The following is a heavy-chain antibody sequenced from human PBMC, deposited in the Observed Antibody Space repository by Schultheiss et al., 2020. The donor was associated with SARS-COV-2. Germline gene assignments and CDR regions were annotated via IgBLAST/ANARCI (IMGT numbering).Heavy chain of an antibody. CDR2: INPNSGGT. J-gene: IGHJ6*03. D-gene: IGHD2-2*01. V-gene: IGHV1-2*02. Sequence: ASVKVSCKASGYTFTGYYMHWVRQAPGQGLEWMGWINPNSGGTNYAQKFQGRVTITADKSTSTAYMELSSLRSEDTAVYYCARGIQRYCSSTKCYGGYMDVWGKGTTVTVSS. CDR1: GYTFTGYY. CDR3: ARGIQRYCSSTKCYGGYMDV.